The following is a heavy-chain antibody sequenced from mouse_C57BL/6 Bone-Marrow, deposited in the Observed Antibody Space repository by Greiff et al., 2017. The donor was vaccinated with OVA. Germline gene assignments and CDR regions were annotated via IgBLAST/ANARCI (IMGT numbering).Heavy chain of an antibody. Sequence: VQLKESGPELVKPGASVKIPCKASGYTFTDYNMDWVKQSHGKSLEWIGDINPNNGGTIYNQKFKGKATLTVDKSSSTAYMQLRSLTSEDTAVYYCARGVRVGNYFDYWGQGTTLTVSS. J-gene: IGHJ2*01. CDR1: GYTFTDYN. CDR3: ARGVRVGNYFDY. V-gene: IGHV1-18*01. CDR2: INPNNGGT.